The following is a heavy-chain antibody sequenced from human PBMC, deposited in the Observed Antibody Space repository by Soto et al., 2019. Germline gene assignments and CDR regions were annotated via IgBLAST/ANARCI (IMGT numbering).Heavy chain of an antibody. D-gene: IGHD3-16*01. Sequence: SETLCLPGTVCDGSMTRGDSSRSWIRQSPGKGLEWIGYIYDSGSTYYNPSIKRRVTISVDTSKHQFSLKLNSVTAADTAVYYCAREGAASYSYYYGTDVWGQGTTVTVSS. CDR3: AREGAASYSYYYGTDV. CDR2: IYDSGST. CDR1: DGSMTRGDSS. J-gene: IGHJ6*02. V-gene: IGHV4-30-4*01.